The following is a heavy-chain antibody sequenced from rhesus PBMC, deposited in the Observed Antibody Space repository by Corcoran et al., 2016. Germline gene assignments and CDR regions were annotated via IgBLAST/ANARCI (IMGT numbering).Heavy chain of an antibody. Sequence: EVQLVESGGGLAQPGGSLRLSCVGSGFTFRIYGFHWVRQAPGKGLEWVAVISSDGSKKDFADSVKERITISRDNSKNTLYLQMSNLRLEDTAVYYCTRFDYWGQGVLVTVSS. V-gene: IGHV3-54*02. CDR1: GFTFRIYG. CDR3: TRFDY. CDR2: ISSDGSKK. J-gene: IGHJ4*01.